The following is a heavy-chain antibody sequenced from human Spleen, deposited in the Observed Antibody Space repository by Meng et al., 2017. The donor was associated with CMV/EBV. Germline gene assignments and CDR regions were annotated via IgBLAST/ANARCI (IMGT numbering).Heavy chain of an antibody. CDR1: GFTFDDYG. D-gene: IGHD5-12*01. Sequence: GESLKISCAASGFTFDDYGMSWVRQAPGKGLEWVSGINWNGGSTGYADSVKGRFTISRDNAKNSLYLQMNSLRAGDTAVYYCVRVSSGSYIDYWGQGALVTVSS. CDR3: VRVSSGSYIDY. CDR2: INWNGGST. V-gene: IGHV3-20*04. J-gene: IGHJ4*02.